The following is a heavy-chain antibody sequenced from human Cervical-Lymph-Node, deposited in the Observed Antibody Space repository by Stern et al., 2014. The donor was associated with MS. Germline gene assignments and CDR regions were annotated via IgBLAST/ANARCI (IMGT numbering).Heavy chain of an antibody. V-gene: IGHV4-59*01. J-gene: IGHJ4*02. Sequence: QVQLVQSGPGLLKPSETLSLNCTVSGGSISGYYWSWIRQPPGKGLESIGCVSYSGTTDYNPSLKSRVTISLGSSNNRFSLKLTSVTPADTAVYYCARLRTGYYHYLDSWGQGTLVTVSS. D-gene: IGHD3-9*01. CDR2: VSYSGTT. CDR3: ARLRTGYYHYLDS. CDR1: GGSISGYY.